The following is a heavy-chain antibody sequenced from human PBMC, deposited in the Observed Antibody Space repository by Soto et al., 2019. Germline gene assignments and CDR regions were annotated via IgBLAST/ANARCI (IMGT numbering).Heavy chain of an antibody. Sequence: QVQLVESGGGVVQPGTSLRLSCAASGFNFITYAMYWVRQAPGKGLEWVAVISYDGTNMYYADSVRGRFTISRDNSKNTLSLQMNSLRVEDTALYYCARDRYYFGSGSESDGMDVWGQGTTVTVSS. CDR2: ISYDGTNM. J-gene: IGHJ6*02. D-gene: IGHD3-10*01. CDR3: ARDRYYFGSGSESDGMDV. V-gene: IGHV3-30-3*01. CDR1: GFNFITYA.